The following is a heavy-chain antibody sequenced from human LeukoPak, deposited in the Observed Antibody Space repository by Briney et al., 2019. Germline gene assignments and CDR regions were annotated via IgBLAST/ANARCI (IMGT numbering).Heavy chain of an antibody. V-gene: IGHV3-7*03. CDR3: VRDDGNRTGSTYFDAFDI. J-gene: IGHJ3*02. CDR2: VNGDGNEK. D-gene: IGHD3-9*01. CDR1: GFTFNRYW. Sequence: PGGSLRLSCVASGFTFNRYWMIWVRQAPGKGLEWVANVNGDGNEKHYVDSVEGRFTISRDNAKNSLYLQMNSLRNEDTAVYYCVRDDGNRTGSTYFDAFDIWGRGTLVTVSS.